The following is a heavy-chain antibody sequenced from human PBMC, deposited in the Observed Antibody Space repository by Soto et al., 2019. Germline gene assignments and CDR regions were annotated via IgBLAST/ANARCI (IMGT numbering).Heavy chain of an antibody. D-gene: IGHD6-19*01. Sequence: PSETLSLTCTVSGGSVSSGSYYWSWIRQPPGKGLEWIGYIYYTGSTHYDPSLKSRITISLDTSKNQISLKLSSVTAADTAVYYCASSPVTGIYYAMDVWGQGTTVTVSS. J-gene: IGHJ6*02. CDR3: ASSPVTGIYYAMDV. CDR2: IYYTGST. CDR1: GGSVSSGSYY. V-gene: IGHV4-61*01.